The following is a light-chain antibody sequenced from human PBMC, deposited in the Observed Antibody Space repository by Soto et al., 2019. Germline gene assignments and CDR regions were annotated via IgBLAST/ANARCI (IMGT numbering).Light chain of an antibody. Sequence: SYELTQPPSVSVSPGQTANITCSGNTLGSKFVFWYQQKAGQSPMVVIYEDTKRPSGIPERFSGSNSGNTATLTISGTQAMEEAYFYCQAWDSGTVVFGGGTKLTVL. CDR2: EDT. CDR3: QAWDSGTVV. V-gene: IGLV3-1*01. CDR1: TLGSKF. J-gene: IGLJ2*01.